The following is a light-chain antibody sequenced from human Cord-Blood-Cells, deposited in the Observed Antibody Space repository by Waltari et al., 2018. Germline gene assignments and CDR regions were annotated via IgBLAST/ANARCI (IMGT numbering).Light chain of an antibody. Sequence: QSVLTQPPSVSEAPRQRVTISCSGSSSNIGNNAVNWYQQLPGKAPKLLVYYDDLLPSGVSDRFSGSKSGTSAALAISGLQSGDEADCFCEAWDDSLNGQVFGGGTKLTVL. CDR1: SSNIGNNA. CDR2: YDD. V-gene: IGLV1-36*01. CDR3: EAWDDSLNGQV. J-gene: IGLJ3*02.